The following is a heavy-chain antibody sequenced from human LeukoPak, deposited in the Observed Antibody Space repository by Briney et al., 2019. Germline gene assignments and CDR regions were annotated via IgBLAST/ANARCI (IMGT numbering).Heavy chain of an antibody. CDR1: GGSISSYY. J-gene: IGHJ4*02. V-gene: IGHV4-59*01. CDR2: IYYSGST. D-gene: IGHD3-9*01. CDR3: AKENDILTGYPDY. Sequence: SETLSPTCTVSGGSISSYYWSWIRQPPGKGLEWIGYIYYSGSTNYNPSLKSRVTISVDTSKNQFSLKLSSVTAADTAVYYCAKENDILTGYPDYWGQGTLVTVSS.